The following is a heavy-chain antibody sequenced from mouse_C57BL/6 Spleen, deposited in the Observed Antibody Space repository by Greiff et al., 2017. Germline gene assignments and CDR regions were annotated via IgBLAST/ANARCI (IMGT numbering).Heavy chain of an antibody. V-gene: IGHV1-55*01. CDR1: GYTFTSYW. CDR3: AREGGAAMDY. CDR2: IYPGSGST. Sequence: QVQLQQPGAELVKPGASVKMSCKASGYTFTSYWITWVKQRPGQGLEWIGEIYPGSGSTNYNEKFKSKATLTVDTSSSPAYMQLSSLTSEDSAVYNCAREGGAAMDYWGQGTSVTVSS. J-gene: IGHJ4*01.